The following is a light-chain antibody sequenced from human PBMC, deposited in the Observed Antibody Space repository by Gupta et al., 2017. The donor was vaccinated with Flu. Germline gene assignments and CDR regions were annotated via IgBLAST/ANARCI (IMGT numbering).Light chain of an antibody. CDR1: SPAIGSNY. CDR3: PSDDTRSPGV. J-gene: IGLJ3*02. Sequence: NFILTQPHSGSESPGKTVTISCTLSSPAIGSNYVQCYQQRPGSAPPTLIFEDKQRPSGVPARFSCATDSSSTSASLTISGLQPEDEADYYCPSDDTRSPGVFGGGTRLT. CDR2: EDK. V-gene: IGLV6-57*03.